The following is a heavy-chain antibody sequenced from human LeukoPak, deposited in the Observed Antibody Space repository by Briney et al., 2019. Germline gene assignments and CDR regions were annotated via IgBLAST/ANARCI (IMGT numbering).Heavy chain of an antibody. D-gene: IGHD2-2*02. CDR1: RFTFSSYA. CDR3: ARGRGVVVPAAIRRNWFDP. V-gene: IGHV4-34*01. CDR2: INHSGST. Sequence: PGGSLRLSCAASRFTFSSYAMSWIRQPPGKGLEWIGEINHSGSTNYNPSLKSRVTISVDTSKNQFSLKLSSVTAADTAVYYCARGRGVVVPAAIRRNWFDPWGQGTLVTVSS. J-gene: IGHJ5*02.